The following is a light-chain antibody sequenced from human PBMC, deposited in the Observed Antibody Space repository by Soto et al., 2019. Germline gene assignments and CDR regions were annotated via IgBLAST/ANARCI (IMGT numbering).Light chain of an antibody. J-gene: IGLJ2*01. CDR2: DVS. Sequence: QSVLTQPPSASGSPGQSVTISCTGTSSDVGAYNYVSWYQQYTGKAPKLMIYDVSNRPSGVSNRFSGSKSGNTASLTISGLQAEDEADYYCSSYTSSSDVVFGGGTQLTVL. V-gene: IGLV2-14*03. CDR1: SSDVGAYNY. CDR3: SSYTSSSDVV.